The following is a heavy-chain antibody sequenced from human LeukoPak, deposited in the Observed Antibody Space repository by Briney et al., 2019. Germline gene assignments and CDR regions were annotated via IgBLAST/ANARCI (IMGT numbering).Heavy chain of an antibody. CDR3: ARARSGYNSDLDY. D-gene: IGHD5-24*01. CDR1: GYTFTSYG. CDR2: INTNTGDP. J-gene: IGHJ4*02. Sequence: ASVKVSCKASGYTFTSYGISWVRQAPGQGLEWMGWINTNTGDPTYAQAFTGRFVFSLDTPVDTAYLQISSLKAEDTAIYYCARARSGYNSDLDYWGQGTLVTVSS. V-gene: IGHV7-4-1*02.